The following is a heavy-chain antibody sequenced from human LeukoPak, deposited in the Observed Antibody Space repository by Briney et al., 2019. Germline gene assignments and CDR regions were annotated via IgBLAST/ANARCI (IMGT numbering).Heavy chain of an antibody. V-gene: IGHV1-2*06. J-gene: IGHJ4*02. CDR1: GYTFSGYY. D-gene: IGHD6-25*01. CDR3: ARAYQYGVEAGGH. Sequence: ASVKVSCKASGYTFSGYYIHWVRQAPGQGLEWMGRVNPNTGGTNYAQKFQGRVTLTRDTSITTAYMELSGLTSDDTALYYCARAYQYGVEAGGHWGQGTLVTVSS. CDR2: VNPNTGGT.